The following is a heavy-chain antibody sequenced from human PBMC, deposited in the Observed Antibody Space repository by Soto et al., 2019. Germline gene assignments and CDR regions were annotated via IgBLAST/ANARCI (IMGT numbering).Heavy chain of an antibody. Sequence: EVQLVESGGGLVQPGRSLRLSCAAAGFTFDDYAMYWVRQAPGRGLEWVSAISWSSGNIAYADSVKGRFTISRDNAKNFLYLQMNSLRLEDSAFYYCARGGSGALIAAAGTDNWFDPWGRGTLVTVSS. V-gene: IGHV3-9*01. CDR2: ISWSSGNI. CDR3: ARGGSGALIAAAGTDNWFDP. D-gene: IGHD6-13*01. CDR1: GFTFDDYA. J-gene: IGHJ5*02.